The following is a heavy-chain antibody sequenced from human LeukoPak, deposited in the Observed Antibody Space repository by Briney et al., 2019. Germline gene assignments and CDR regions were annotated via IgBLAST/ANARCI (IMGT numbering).Heavy chain of an antibody. D-gene: IGHD6-13*01. J-gene: IGHJ5*02. CDR3: ARQGTKQQRHNWFDP. CDR2: IYPGGSDT. CDR1: GYRFTSYW. V-gene: IGHV5-51*01. Sequence: GESLKISCKGSGYRFTSYWIGWVRQMPGKGLEWMGIIYPGGSDTRYSPSFQGQVTISADKSVSTAYLQWSSLKASDTAMYYCARQGTKQQRHNWFDPWGQGTLVTVSS.